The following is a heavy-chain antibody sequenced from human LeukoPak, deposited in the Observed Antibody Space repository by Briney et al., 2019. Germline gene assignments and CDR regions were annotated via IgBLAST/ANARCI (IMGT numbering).Heavy chain of an antibody. CDR2: MYSGGNT. D-gene: IGHD5-18*01. V-gene: IGHV3-66*01. CDR3: ARGLRYSYGSYYFDY. Sequence: GGSLRLSCAASGFTVCSNYMSWVRQAPGKRLECVSVMYSGGNTYYADSVKGRSTMSRDNFKNTLYLQMNSLRAEDTAVYDCARGLRYSYGSYYFDYWGQGTLVTVSS. J-gene: IGHJ4*02. CDR1: GFTVCSNY.